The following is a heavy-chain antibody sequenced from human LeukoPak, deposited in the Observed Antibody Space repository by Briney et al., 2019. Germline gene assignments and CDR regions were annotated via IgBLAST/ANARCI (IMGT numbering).Heavy chain of an antibody. V-gene: IGHV3-13*01. CDR1: GFTFSRYD. J-gene: IGHJ4*02. Sequence: GGSLRLSCAASGFTFSRYDMHWARQATGKGLGWVSGIGIAGDTYYPGSVKGRFTISRDDAKNSLYLQMNSLRAGDTAVYYCARGNGSSWYAPFFDYWGQGTLVTVSS. CDR2: IGIAGDT. CDR3: ARGNGSSWYAPFFDY. D-gene: IGHD6-13*01.